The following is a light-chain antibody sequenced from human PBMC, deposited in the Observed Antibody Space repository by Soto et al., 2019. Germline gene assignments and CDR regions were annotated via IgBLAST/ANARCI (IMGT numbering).Light chain of an antibody. J-gene: IGKJ2*01. Sequence: DIVMTQSPDSLAVSLGERATINCKSSQSVLYNSNNKNYLAWYQQRPGQLPKLLIYWASTRESGVPDRFSGSGSGTDFTLTITSLQAEDVAVYYCQQYESTPPTFGQGTKLEIK. CDR3: QQYESTPPT. CDR2: WAS. V-gene: IGKV4-1*01. CDR1: QSVLYNSNNKNY.